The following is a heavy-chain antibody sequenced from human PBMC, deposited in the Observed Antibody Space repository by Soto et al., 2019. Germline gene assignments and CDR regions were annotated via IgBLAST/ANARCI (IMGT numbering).Heavy chain of an antibody. J-gene: IGHJ4*02. CDR1: GYTFTSYG. CDR3: ARTGYCSSTSCYTEGFYFDY. Sequence: ASVKVSCKASGYTFTSYGTSWVRQAPGQGLEWMGWISAYNGNTNYAQKLQGRVTMATDTSTSTAYMELRSLGSDDTAVYYCARTGYCSSTSCYTEGFYFDYWGQGTLVTVS. D-gene: IGHD2-2*02. CDR2: ISAYNGNT. V-gene: IGHV1-18*01.